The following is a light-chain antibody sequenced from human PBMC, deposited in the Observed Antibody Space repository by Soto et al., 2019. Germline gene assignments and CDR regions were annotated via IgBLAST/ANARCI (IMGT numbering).Light chain of an antibody. CDR2: AAS. V-gene: IGKV1-39*01. CDR1: QNISSY. Sequence: DIQMTQSASAVSASVGDRVTITCRASQNISSYLNWYQQEPGKAPKLLIYAASSLQSGVPSRFSGSGSGTDFTLTISSLQPEDFATYYCQQSYSTPRTFGQGTRLEI. CDR3: QQSYSTPRT. J-gene: IGKJ5*01.